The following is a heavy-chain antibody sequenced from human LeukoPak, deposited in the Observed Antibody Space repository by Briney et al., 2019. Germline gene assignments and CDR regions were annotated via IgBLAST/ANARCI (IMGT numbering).Heavy chain of an antibody. CDR2: IYTGGDT. J-gene: IGHJ4*02. CDR1: GFTFSSYA. D-gene: IGHD3-10*01. CDR3: TKGLWAGVSAARD. V-gene: IGHV3-66*01. Sequence: GGSLRLSCAASGFTFSSYAMSWVRQAPGKGLEWVSGIYTGGDTYYADSVKDRFTISRDNSKNTLYLQMNSLRAEDTAVYYCTKGLWAGVSAARDWGQGTLVTVSS.